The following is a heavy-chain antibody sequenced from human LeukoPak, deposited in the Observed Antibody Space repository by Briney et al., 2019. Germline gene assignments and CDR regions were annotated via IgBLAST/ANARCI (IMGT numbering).Heavy chain of an antibody. CDR1: GFTFSSYS. D-gene: IGHD1-26*01. J-gene: IGHJ4*02. CDR2: ISSSSSYI. Sequence: SGGSLRLSCAASGFTFSSYSMNWVRQAPGKGLEWVSSISSSSSYIYYADSVKGRFTISRDNAKNSLYLQMNSLRAEDTAVYYCARGPTDSGSYSDYWGQGTLVTVSS. V-gene: IGHV3-21*01. CDR3: ARGPTDSGSYSDY.